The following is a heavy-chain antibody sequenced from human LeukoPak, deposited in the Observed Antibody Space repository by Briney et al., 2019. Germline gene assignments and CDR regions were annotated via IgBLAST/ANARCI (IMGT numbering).Heavy chain of an antibody. CDR2: INPSGGST. V-gene: IGHV1-46*01. CDR3: ARWRGDYGFDY. J-gene: IGHJ4*02. D-gene: IGHD4-17*01. CDR1: GYTFTSYY. Sequence: ASVKVSCKASGYTFTSYYMHWVRQAPGQGLEWMGIINPSGGSTSYAQKFQGRVTMTRDASTSTVYMELSSLRSEDTAVYYCARWRGDYGFDYWGQGTLVTVSS.